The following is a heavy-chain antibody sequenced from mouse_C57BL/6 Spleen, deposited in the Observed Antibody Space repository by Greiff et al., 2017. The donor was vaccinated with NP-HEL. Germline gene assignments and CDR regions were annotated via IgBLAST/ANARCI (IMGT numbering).Heavy chain of an antibody. D-gene: IGHD1-1*01. CDR3: TTSLYGSSYCY. Sequence: VQLQQPGAELVRPGASVKLSCTASGFNIKDDYLHWVKQRPEQGLAWIGWLDPAIGDTEYASQFQGKAPITADTSSHTAYLQLRSLTSEDTAVYYCTTSLYGSSYCYWGQGTTLTVAS. J-gene: IGHJ2*01. V-gene: IGHV14-4*01. CDR2: LDPAIGDT. CDR1: GFNIKDDY.